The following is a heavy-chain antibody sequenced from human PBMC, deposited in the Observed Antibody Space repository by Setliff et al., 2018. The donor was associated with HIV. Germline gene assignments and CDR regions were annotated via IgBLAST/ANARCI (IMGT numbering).Heavy chain of an antibody. V-gene: IGHV4-34*01. CDR1: GGSFSGYY. J-gene: IGHJ3*02. Sequence: SETLSLTCAVYGGSFSGYYWSWIRQPPGKGLEWIGEFNHGRSTNNNPSLKSRVTISGDTSKNQFSLKLTSVTAADTAVYYCARHRPWEVDVFDIWGQGTMVTVSS. D-gene: IGHD1-26*01. CDR3: ARHRPWEVDVFDI. CDR2: FNHGRST.